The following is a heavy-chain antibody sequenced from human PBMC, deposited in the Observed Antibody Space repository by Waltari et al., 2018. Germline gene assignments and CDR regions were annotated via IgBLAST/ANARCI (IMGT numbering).Heavy chain of an antibody. CDR2: MNPNSGDT. V-gene: IGHV1-8*01. CDR3: ARARKSFWFDS. Sequence: QVLLVQAGAEVMKPGASVKVSCKASGYTFTNYDTYWVRQAAGQGLEWMGWMNPNSGDTHYAQKFQGRVTFTRDTSTSRAFIEMSNLRSDDTAVYYCARARKSFWFDSWGQGTLVAVSS. J-gene: IGHJ5*01. CDR1: GYTFTNYD.